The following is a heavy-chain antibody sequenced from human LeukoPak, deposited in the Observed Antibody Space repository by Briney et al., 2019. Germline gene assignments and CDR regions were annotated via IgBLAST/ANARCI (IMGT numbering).Heavy chain of an antibody. V-gene: IGHV4-4*07. J-gene: IGHJ4*02. CDR1: GDSVSSYY. D-gene: IGHD6-13*01. Sequence: SETLSLTCTVSGDSVSSYYWSWIRQPAGKGLEWIGRIYTSGSTYYNPSLKSRVTISVDTSKNQFSLKLSSVTAADTAVYYCAKIAAAGIDAFDYWGQGTLVTASS. CDR2: IYTSGST. CDR3: AKIAAAGIDAFDY.